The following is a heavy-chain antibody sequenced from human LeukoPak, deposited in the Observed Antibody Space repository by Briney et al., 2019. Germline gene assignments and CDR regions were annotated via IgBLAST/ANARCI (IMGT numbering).Heavy chain of an antibody. Sequence: GGSLRLSCAASGFTFSYYGMSWVRQAPGKGLEWVSTFSGSGGRAYYADSVKGRFTISRDNSKNTLYLQMNSLRAEDTAVYYCANFIVATIKRYYDSSGYSIDAFDIWGQGTMVTVSS. CDR2: FSGSGGRA. V-gene: IGHV3-23*01. CDR1: GFTFSYYG. D-gene: IGHD3-22*01. CDR3: ANFIVATIKRYYDSSGYSIDAFDI. J-gene: IGHJ3*02.